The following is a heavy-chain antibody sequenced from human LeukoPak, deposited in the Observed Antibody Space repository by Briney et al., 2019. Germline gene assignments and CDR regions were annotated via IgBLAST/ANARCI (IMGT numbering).Heavy chain of an antibody. D-gene: IGHD3-22*01. V-gene: IGHV1-2*02. J-gene: IGHJ4*02. Sequence: ASVKVSCKASGYTFTGYYMHWVRQAPGQGLEWMGWINPNSGGTNYAQKFQGRVTMTRDTSISTAYMELSRLRSDDTAVYYCAREADDSSGYYETQPGGYWGQGTLVTVSS. CDR2: INPNSGGT. CDR3: AREADDSSGYYETQPGGY. CDR1: GYTFTGYY.